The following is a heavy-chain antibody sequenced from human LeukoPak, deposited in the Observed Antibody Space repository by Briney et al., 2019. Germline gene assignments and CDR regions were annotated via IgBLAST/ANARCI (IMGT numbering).Heavy chain of an antibody. J-gene: IGHJ5*02. D-gene: IGHD3-22*01. V-gene: IGHV1-69*13. CDR2: IIPIFGTA. Sequence: ASVKVSCKASGGTFSSYAISWVRQAPGQGLEWMGGIIPIFGTANYAQKFQGRVTITADESTSTAYMELSSLRSEDTAVYYCARSQDYYDSSGYYYGNWFDPWGQGTLVTVSS. CDR3: ARSQDYYDSSGYYYGNWFDP. CDR1: GGTFSSYA.